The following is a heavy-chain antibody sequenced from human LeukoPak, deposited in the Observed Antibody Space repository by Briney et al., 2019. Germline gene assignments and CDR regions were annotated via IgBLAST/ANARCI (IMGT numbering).Heavy chain of an antibody. CDR1: GYTFTSYD. V-gene: IGHV1-8*01. Sequence: ASVKVSCKAFGYTFTSYDINWVRQATGQGLEWMGWMNPNSGNTGYAQKFQGRVTMTRNTSISTAYMELSSLRSEDTAVYYCARGRNLRNQLLSLNWFDPWGQGTLVTVSS. J-gene: IGHJ5*02. CDR2: MNPNSGNT. D-gene: IGHD2-2*01. CDR3: ARGRNLRNQLLSLNWFDP.